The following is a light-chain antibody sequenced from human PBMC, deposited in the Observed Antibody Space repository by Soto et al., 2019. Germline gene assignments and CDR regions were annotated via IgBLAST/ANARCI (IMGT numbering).Light chain of an antibody. CDR2: DVN. CDR1: NSDVGGYNY. V-gene: IGLV2-11*01. Sequence: QSALTQPRSVSGSPGQAVTFSCTGTNSDVGGYNYVSWYQQHPDKAPKVIIYDVNKRPSGVPDRFSGSKSGNTASLTISGLQAEDEADYFCSSFAGSYTHAFGTGTKVTVL. J-gene: IGLJ1*01. CDR3: SSFAGSYTHA.